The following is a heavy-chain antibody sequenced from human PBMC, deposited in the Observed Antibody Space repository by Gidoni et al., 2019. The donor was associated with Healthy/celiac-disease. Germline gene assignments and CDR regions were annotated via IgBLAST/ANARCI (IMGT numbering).Heavy chain of an antibody. V-gene: IGHV3-15*01. Sequence: EVQLVESGGGLVKPGGSLRLSCSASGFTFSNPWMSWVRQAPGKGLEWVGRIKSKTDGGTTDYAAPVKGRFTISRDDSKNTLYLQMNSLKTEDTAVYYCTTTVATGGYFQHWGQGTLVTVSS. CDR3: TTTVATGGYFQH. CDR2: IKSKTDGGTT. CDR1: GFTFSNPW. J-gene: IGHJ1*01. D-gene: IGHD4-17*01.